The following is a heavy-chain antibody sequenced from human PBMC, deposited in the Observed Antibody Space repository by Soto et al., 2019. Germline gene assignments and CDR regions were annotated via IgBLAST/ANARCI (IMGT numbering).Heavy chain of an antibody. Sequence: GASVKVSCKASGYSFTNNDVSWVRQAPGQGLEWMGRISAYNGNTSYAQKLQGRVTMTTDTSTSTAYMELRSLRSDDTAVYYCARGEEAYCGGDCRSFDPWGQGTLVTVSS. V-gene: IGHV1-18*01. CDR2: ISAYNGNT. J-gene: IGHJ5*02. D-gene: IGHD2-21*02. CDR1: GYSFTNND. CDR3: ARGEEAYCGGDCRSFDP.